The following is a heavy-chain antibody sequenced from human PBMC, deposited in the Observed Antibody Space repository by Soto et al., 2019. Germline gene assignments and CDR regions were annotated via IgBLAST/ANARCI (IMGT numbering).Heavy chain of an antibody. CDR2: IYYTGST. CDR3: ARSNWYSEY. CDR1: GGSINNHY. J-gene: IGHJ4*02. D-gene: IGHD7-27*01. Sequence: SETLSLTCTGSGGSINNHYWSWIRQPPGKGLEWIGYIYYTGSTNYNPSLKSRVTISVDTSKNQFSLNLTSLTAADTAIYYCARSNWYSEYWGQGTLVTVSS. V-gene: IGHV4-59*11.